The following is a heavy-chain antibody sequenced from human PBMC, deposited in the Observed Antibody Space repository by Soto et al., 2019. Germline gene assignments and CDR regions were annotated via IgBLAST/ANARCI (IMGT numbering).Heavy chain of an antibody. CDR3: AKAREAIVVVISYDY. V-gene: IGHV3-23*01. CDR1: GFTFSSYA. D-gene: IGHD3-22*01. J-gene: IGHJ4*02. Sequence: GGSLRLSCAASGFTFSSYAMSWVRQAPGKGLEWVSAISGSGGSTYYADSVKGRFTISRDNSKNTLYLQMDSLRAEDTAVYDCAKAREAIVVVISYDYWGQGTLVTVSS. CDR2: ISGSGGST.